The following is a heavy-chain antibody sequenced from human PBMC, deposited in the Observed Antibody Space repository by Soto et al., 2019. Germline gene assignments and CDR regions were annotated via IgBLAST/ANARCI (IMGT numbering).Heavy chain of an antibody. CDR1: GFTFSNYA. J-gene: IGHJ4*02. CDR2: TWYDGSNK. D-gene: IGHD6-19*01. Sequence: GGSLRLSCAASGFTFSNYAMHWVRQAPGKGLEWVAVTWYDGSNKYNADSVKGRFTISREYAKNSLYLQMDSLRAGDSAVYYCARGSGSSGWSLDYWGQGIPVTVSS. CDR3: ARGSGSSGWSLDY. V-gene: IGHV3-33*01.